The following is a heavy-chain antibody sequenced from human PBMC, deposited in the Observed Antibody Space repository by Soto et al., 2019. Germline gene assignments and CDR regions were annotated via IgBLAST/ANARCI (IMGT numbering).Heavy chain of an antibody. CDR3: ARDVEMEQWYYYYATDV. J-gene: IGHJ6*02. CDR2: ISYDGSNK. V-gene: IGHV3-30-3*01. D-gene: IGHD1-26*01. CDR1: GFTFSSYA. Sequence: GGSLRLSCAASGFTFSSYAMHWVRQAPGKGLEWVAVISYDGSNKYYADSVKGRFTISRDNSKNPLYLQMNSLRAEDTAVYYCARDVEMEQWYYYYATDVCGQAATVTVS.